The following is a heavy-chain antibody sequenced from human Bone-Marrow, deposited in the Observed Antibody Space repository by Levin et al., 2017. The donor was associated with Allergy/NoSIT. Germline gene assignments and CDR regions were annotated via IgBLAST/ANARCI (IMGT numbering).Heavy chain of an antibody. CDR1: GGSFSGYY. V-gene: IGHV4-34*01. CDR3: ARNKPTAHCSSTSCYWSSIAARGGYYYYGMDV. D-gene: IGHD2-2*01. J-gene: IGHJ6*02. CDR2: INHSGST. Sequence: SCAVYGGSFSGYYWSWIRQPPGKGLEWIGEINHSGSTNYNPSLKSRVTISVDTSKNQFSLKLSSVTAADTAVYYCARNKPTAHCSSTSCYWSSIAARGGYYYYGMDVWGQGTTVTVSS.